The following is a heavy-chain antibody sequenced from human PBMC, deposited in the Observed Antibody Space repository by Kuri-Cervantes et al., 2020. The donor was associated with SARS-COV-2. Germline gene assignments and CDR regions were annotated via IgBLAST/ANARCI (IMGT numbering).Heavy chain of an antibody. CDR1: GGPISSHY. Sequence: SETLSLTCTVSGGPISSHYWSWIRPPPGKGLEWIGYIYYSGSTSYNPSLKSRVAISVDTSKNQFSLKLSSVTAADTAVDHCARDVYRDYYYYMDVWGKGTTVTVSS. CDR2: IYYSGST. J-gene: IGHJ6*03. D-gene: IGHD4-11*01. CDR3: ARDVYRDYYYYMDV. V-gene: IGHV4-59*11.